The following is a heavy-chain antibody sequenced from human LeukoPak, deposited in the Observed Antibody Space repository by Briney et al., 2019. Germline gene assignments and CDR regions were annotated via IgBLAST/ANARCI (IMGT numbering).Heavy chain of an antibody. CDR2: ISHDGSKK. CDR1: GFTFSSES. V-gene: IGHV3-30*18. D-gene: IGHD3-10*01. CDR3: AKEFHRVHDAFDT. Sequence: GGSLRLSCAVSGFTFSSESIHWVRQAPGKGLEWVAVISHDGSKKYYGDSAKGRFTISRDNSRSTVYLQMNSLTTEDTAVYHCAKEFHRVHDAFDTWGHGTMVTVSS. J-gene: IGHJ3*02.